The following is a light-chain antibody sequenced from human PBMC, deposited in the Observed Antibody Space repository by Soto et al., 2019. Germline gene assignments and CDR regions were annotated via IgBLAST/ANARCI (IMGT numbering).Light chain of an antibody. CDR3: QSYDSSLSGSVV. CDR2: GNN. Sequence: QSVLTQSPSVSGAPGQRVTISCTGSSSNIGAGYDVHWYQQLPGTAPKLLIYGNNNRPSGVPDRFSGSKSGTSASLAITGLQAEDEADYYCQSYDSSLSGSVVFGGGTQLTVL. J-gene: IGLJ2*01. V-gene: IGLV1-40*01. CDR1: SSNIGAGYD.